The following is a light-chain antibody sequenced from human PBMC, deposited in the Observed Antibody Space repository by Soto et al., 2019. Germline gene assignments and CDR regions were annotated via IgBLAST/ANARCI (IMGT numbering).Light chain of an antibody. CDR3: QQYNNWPRT. CDR1: QSISIN. Sequence: EIVMTQSPVTLTVPPGERATLSCRASQSISINLAWYQQKPGQAPRLLIYGASTRATGFPARFSGSGSGTEFTLTISSLQSEDFAVYYCQQYNNWPRTFGQGTKVEI. V-gene: IGKV3-15*01. CDR2: GAS. J-gene: IGKJ1*01.